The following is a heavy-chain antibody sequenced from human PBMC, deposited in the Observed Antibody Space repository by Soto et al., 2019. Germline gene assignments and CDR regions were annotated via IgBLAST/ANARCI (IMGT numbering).Heavy chain of an antibody. CDR3: ARGLRFLEWLPKPNFDY. Sequence: PGGSLRLSCAASGFTFSSYGMHWVRQAPGKGLEWVAVIWYDGSNKYYADSVKGRFTISRDNSKNTLYLQMNSLRAEDTAVYYCARGLRFLEWLPKPNFDYWGQGTLVTVSS. J-gene: IGHJ4*02. CDR1: GFTFSSYG. CDR2: IWYDGSNK. D-gene: IGHD3-3*01. V-gene: IGHV3-33*01.